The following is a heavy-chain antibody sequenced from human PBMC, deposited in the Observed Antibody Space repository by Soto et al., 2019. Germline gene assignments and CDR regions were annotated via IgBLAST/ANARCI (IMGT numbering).Heavy chain of an antibody. CDR1: GYSFTAYW. D-gene: IGHD2-2*01. Sequence: GESLKISCQASGYSFTAYWITWVRQMPGKGLEWMATIDPSDSYVDYSPSFRGHVTFSVDRSITTVYLQWNSLKASDSAMYFCTRRASSSFYNFDFWGQGALVTVSS. J-gene: IGHJ4*02. V-gene: IGHV5-10-1*01. CDR3: TRRASSSFYNFDF. CDR2: IDPSDSYV.